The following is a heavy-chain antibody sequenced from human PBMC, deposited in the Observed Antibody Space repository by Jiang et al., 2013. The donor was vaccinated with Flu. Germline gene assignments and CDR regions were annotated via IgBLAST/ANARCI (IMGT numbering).Heavy chain of an antibody. V-gene: IGHV4-38-2*01. D-gene: IGHD2-15*01. CDR2: IYHSGST. Sequence: GPGLVKPSETLSLTCAVSAYSISSGYYWGWIRQPPGKGLEWIGSIYHSGSTYYNPSLGSRVTISVDTSKNQFSLRLSSVTAADTAVYYCARVEGYCSGGNCYPDYWGQGTLVSVSS. CDR3: ARVEGYCSGGNCYPDY. J-gene: IGHJ4*02. CDR1: AYSISSGYY.